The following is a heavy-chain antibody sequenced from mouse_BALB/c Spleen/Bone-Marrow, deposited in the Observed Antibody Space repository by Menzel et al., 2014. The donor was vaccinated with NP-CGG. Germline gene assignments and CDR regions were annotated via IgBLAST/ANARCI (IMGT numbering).Heavy chain of an antibody. D-gene: IGHD4-1*01. CDR1: GFTFSNFG. Sequence: EVQGVESGGGIVQSGGSRKLSCAASGFTFSNFGIHWLRQAPEKGLEWVAYISSGSTSIYYADTVKGRFTVSRDNPKNTLFLQMASLRSEDSAVYYCARNWYYFDYWGQGTTLTVS. J-gene: IGHJ2*01. V-gene: IGHV5-17*02. CDR2: ISSGSTSI. CDR3: ARNWYYFDY.